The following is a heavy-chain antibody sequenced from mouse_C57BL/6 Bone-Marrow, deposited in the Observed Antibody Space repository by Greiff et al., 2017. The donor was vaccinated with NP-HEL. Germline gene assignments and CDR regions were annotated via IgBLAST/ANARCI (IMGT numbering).Heavy chain of an antibody. J-gene: IGHJ2*01. CDR2: ISSGSSTI. Sequence: EVKLVESGGGLVKPGGSLKLSCAASGFTFSDYGMHWVRQAPETGLEWVAYISSGSSTIYYADTVKGRFTISRDNAKNTLFLQMTSLRSEDTAMYYCARTNWDDYFDYWGQGTTLTVSS. CDR3: ARTNWDDYFDY. V-gene: IGHV5-17*01. D-gene: IGHD4-1*01. CDR1: GFTFSDYG.